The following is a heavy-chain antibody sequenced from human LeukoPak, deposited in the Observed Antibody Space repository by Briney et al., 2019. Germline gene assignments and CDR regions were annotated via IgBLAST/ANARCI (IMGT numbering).Heavy chain of an antibody. CDR1: GYTFTGYY. Sequence: ASVKVSCKASGYTFTGYYMHWVRQAPGQGLEWMGWTNTNSGGTNYAQKFQGRVTMTRDTSISTAYMELSRLRSDDTAVYYCARDGVFGYYDAFDIWGQGTMVTVS. V-gene: IGHV1-2*02. J-gene: IGHJ3*02. CDR2: TNTNSGGT. D-gene: IGHD1-26*01. CDR3: ARDGVFGYYDAFDI.